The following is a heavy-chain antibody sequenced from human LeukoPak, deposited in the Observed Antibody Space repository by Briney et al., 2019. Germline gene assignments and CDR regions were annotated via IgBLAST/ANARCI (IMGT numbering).Heavy chain of an antibody. Sequence: SETLSLTCAVYGGSFRGYYWSWIRQPPGKGLEWIGEINHSGSTNYNPSLKSRVTISVDTSKNQFSLKLSSVTAADTAVYYCARVLGSRPLDWGQGTLVTVSS. CDR2: INHSGST. D-gene: IGHD2-15*01. CDR1: GGSFRGYY. V-gene: IGHV4-34*01. J-gene: IGHJ4*02. CDR3: ARVLGSRPLD.